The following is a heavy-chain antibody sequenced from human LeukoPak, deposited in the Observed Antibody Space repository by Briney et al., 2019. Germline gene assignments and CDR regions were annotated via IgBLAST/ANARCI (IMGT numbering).Heavy chain of an antibody. CDR1: GFTFSSYG. V-gene: IGHV3-30*18. CDR3: AKDRDSSSHYDAFDI. CDR2: ISYDGSNK. J-gene: IGHJ3*02. D-gene: IGHD6-13*01. Sequence: GGSLRLSCAASGFTFSSYGMHWVRQAPGKGLEWVAVISYDGSNKYCADSVKGRFTISRDNSKNTLYLQMNSLRAEDTAVYYCAKDRDSSSHYDAFDIWGQGTMVTVSS.